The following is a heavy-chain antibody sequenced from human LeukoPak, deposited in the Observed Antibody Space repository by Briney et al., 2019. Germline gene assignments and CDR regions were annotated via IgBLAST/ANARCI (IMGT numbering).Heavy chain of an antibody. D-gene: IGHD2-2*02. V-gene: IGHV1-24*01. CDR1: GYTLRELS. Sequence: ASVKVTCKVSGYTLRELSIHWVRQAPGKGLEWMGGFDVDDGKTKYAQKFQGRVTITADESTSTAYMELSSLRSEDTAVYYCARFADCSSTSCYIAYFDYWGQGTLVTVSS. CDR2: FDVDDGKT. J-gene: IGHJ4*02. CDR3: ARFADCSSTSCYIAYFDY.